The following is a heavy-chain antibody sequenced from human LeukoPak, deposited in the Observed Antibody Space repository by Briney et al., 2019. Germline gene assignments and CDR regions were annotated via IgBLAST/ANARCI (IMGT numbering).Heavy chain of an antibody. J-gene: IGHJ4*02. CDR1: GFTFSSYW. CDR3: ASAGIVVVPAASSFDY. Sequence: GGSLRLSCAASGFTFSSYWMSWVRQAPGKGLEWVANIKQDGSEKYYVDSVKGRFTISRDNAKNSLYLQMNSLRAEDTAVYYCASAGIVVVPAASSFDYWGQGTLVTVSS. CDR2: IKQDGSEK. D-gene: IGHD2-2*01. V-gene: IGHV3-7*01.